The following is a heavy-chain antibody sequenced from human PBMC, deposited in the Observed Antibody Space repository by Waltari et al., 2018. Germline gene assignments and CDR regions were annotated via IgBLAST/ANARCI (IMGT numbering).Heavy chain of an antibody. D-gene: IGHD3-3*02. CDR2: ISGSGGST. CDR3: ATPPQHFWSGYYPRDSYYFDY. Sequence: EVQLLESGGGLVQPGGSLRLSCAASGFTFSSYAMSWVRQAPGKGLEWVSAISGSGGSTYYADSVKGRFTISRDNSKNTLYLQMNSLRAEDTAVYYCATPPQHFWSGYYPRDSYYFDYWGQGTLVTVSS. CDR1: GFTFSSYA. V-gene: IGHV3-23*01. J-gene: IGHJ4*02.